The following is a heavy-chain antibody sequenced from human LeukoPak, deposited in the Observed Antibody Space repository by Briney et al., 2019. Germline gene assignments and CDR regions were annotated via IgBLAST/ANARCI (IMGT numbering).Heavy chain of an antibody. J-gene: IGHJ4*02. CDR3: AKDTYGSGSEGYFDY. Sequence: GGSLRLSCAASGFTFDDYTMHWVRQAPGKGLEWVSLISWDGGSTYYADSVKGRFTISRDNSKNSLYLQMNSLRTEDTALYYCAKDTYGSGSEGYFDYWGQGTLVTASS. V-gene: IGHV3-43*01. CDR2: ISWDGGST. CDR1: GFTFDDYT. D-gene: IGHD3-10*01.